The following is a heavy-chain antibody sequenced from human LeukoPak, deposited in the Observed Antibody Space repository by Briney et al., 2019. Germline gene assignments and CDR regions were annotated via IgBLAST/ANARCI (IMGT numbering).Heavy chain of an antibody. D-gene: IGHD3-9*01. V-gene: IGHV4-59*01. Sequence: SETLSLICTVSGGSISSYYWSWFRQPPGKRLEWIGYVYYTGSTNYNPSLRSRVTMSIDTSKNQFSLTLHSVTAADTAVYYCASYKRMTGYYSVVHWGQGTLVTVSS. J-gene: IGHJ5*02. CDR1: GGSISSYY. CDR3: ASYKRMTGYYSVVH. CDR2: VYYTGST.